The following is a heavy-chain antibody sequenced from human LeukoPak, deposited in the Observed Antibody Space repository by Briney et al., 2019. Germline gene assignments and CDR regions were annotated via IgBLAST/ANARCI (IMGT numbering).Heavy chain of an antibody. J-gene: IGHJ2*01. D-gene: IGHD4-23*01. Sequence: ASVKVSCKASGYTFTDYYMHWVRQAPGQGLEWMGWSNPNTGGTNYAQNFQGRVTMTRDTSISTASMELSRLTSADTAVYYCARVPRKVQVTPSHWYFDLWGRGTLVTVSS. V-gene: IGHV1-2*02. CDR2: SNPNTGGT. CDR3: ARVPRKVQVTPSHWYFDL. CDR1: GYTFTDYY.